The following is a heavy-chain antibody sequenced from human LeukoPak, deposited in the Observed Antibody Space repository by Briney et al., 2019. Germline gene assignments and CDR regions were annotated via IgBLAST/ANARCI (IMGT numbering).Heavy chain of an antibody. D-gene: IGHD6-13*01. CDR3: ARDRSSSWYSD. CDR2: IGSRGTYI. J-gene: IGHJ4*02. V-gene: IGHV3-21*01. CDR1: GFLFSNYR. Sequence: GSLRLSCEASGFLFSNYRMNWVRQAPGKGLEWVSSIGSRGTYIYYADSVKGRFTISRDNAKNSVYLQMNSLRDEDTAVYYCARDRSSSWYSDWGQGTLVTVSS.